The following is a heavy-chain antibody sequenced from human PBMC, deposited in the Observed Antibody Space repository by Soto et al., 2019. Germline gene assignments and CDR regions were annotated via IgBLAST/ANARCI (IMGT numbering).Heavy chain of an antibody. J-gene: IGHJ5*02. CDR2: ITSDGKSK. CDR1: GFNFTNHW. CDR3: ARESCDVPLNWFDP. Sequence: SGGSLRLSCAASGFNFTNHWMHWVRQAPGKGLGWGSRITSDGKSKAYAESVKGRFAISRDNAKNTVYLQMNGLTVEDTAVYYCARESCDVPLNWFDPSGQVTPGTVSS. V-gene: IGHV3-74*01. D-gene: IGHD2-21*01.